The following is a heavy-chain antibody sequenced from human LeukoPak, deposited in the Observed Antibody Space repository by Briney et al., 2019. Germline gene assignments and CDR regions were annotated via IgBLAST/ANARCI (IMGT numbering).Heavy chain of an antibody. CDR3: ASGWYYHYFGTGV. J-gene: IGHJ6*02. CDR1: GDIFTTYD. V-gene: IGHV1-8*01. D-gene: IGHD2-15*01. Sequence: ASVKFSCKASGDIFTTYDVHWVRQASGQGLEWMGWMNPKSGDRGYAQKFQDRVAMTMNNSIRTAYMELRGLQPGDTAVYYCASGWYYHYFGTGVWGQGTTVIVSS. CDR2: MNPKSGDR.